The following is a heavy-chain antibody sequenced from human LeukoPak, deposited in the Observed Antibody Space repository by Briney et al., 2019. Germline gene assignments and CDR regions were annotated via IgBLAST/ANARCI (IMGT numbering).Heavy chain of an antibody. CDR2: LYYNGTT. CDR1: GGSISSSSYN. J-gene: IGHJ6*03. CDR3: ARQNYDYVWGSSFYYYMDV. D-gene: IGHD3-16*01. Sequence: SETLSLTCTVSGGSISSSSYNWGWIRQPPGKGLEWIGALYYNGTTHYSVSLKSRVTISVDTSKNQFSMRLTSVTAADTAVYYCARQNYDYVWGSSFYYYMDVWGKGTTVTISS. V-gene: IGHV4-39*01.